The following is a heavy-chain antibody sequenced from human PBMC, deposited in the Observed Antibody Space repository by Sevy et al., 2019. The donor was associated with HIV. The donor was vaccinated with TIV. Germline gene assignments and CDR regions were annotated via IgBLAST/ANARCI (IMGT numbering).Heavy chain of an antibody. D-gene: IGHD3-22*01. CDR3: AGGGGGYYYDSSGYYGI. J-gene: IGHJ3*02. V-gene: IGHV3-30-3*01. CDR1: GFTFSSYA. Sequence: GGSLRLSCAASGFTFSSYAMHWVRQAPGKGLEWVAVISYDGSNKYYADSVKGRFTISRDNSKNTLYLQMNSLRAEDTAVDDGAGGGGGYYYDSSGYYGIWGQGTMVTVSS. CDR2: ISYDGSNK.